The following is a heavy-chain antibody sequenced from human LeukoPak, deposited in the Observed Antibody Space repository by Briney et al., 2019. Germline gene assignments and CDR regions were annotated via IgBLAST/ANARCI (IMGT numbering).Heavy chain of an antibody. Sequence: GGSLRLFCAASGFTFSSYGMHWVRQAPGKGLEWVAVISYDGSNKYYADSVKGRFTISRDNSKNTLYLQMNSLRAEDTAVYYCAKGTYYYDSSGEDAFDIWGQGTMVTVSS. CDR2: ISYDGSNK. J-gene: IGHJ3*02. CDR3: AKGTYYYDSSGEDAFDI. D-gene: IGHD3-22*01. CDR1: GFTFSSYG. V-gene: IGHV3-30*18.